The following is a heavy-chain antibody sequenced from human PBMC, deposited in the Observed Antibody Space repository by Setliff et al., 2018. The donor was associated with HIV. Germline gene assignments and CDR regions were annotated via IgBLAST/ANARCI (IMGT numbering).Heavy chain of an antibody. CDR1: GGTFRGFG. D-gene: IGHD5-12*01. CDR3: ARGPQSYVDVVPTIGRYYFDY. J-gene: IGHJ4*02. Sequence: GASVKVSCKASGGTFRGFGISWVVQAPGQGLEWMGQIIPIFGTPRYAQKLQGRVTMTTNTSTSTVYMELSRLRSDDTAVFYCARGPQSYVDVVPTIGRYYFDYWGQGTLVTVSS. CDR2: IIPIFGTP. V-gene: IGHV1-69*05.